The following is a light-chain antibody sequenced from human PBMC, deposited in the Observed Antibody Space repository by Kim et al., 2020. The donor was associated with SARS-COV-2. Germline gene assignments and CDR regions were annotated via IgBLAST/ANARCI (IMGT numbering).Light chain of an antibody. J-gene: IGLJ2*01. V-gene: IGLV3-1*01. Sequence: SYELTQPPSVSVSPGQTASITCSGDKLGYKYVCWYQHKAGQSPVVIIYEDSKRPSGIPERFSGSNSDNTGTLTISGTQPMDEADYYCQVWDRSTVVFGGG. CDR1: KLGYKY. CDR2: EDS. CDR3: QVWDRSTVV.